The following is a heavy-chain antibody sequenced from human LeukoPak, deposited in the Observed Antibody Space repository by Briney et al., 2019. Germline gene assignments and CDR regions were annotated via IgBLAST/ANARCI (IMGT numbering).Heavy chain of an antibody. CDR3: ARDGVAAAGLDS. CDR2: VNSGGSST. V-gene: IGHV3-74*01. D-gene: IGHD6-13*01. J-gene: IGHJ4*02. Sequence: GGSLRLSCVASGFTFSSYWMHWVRQAPGKGLVWVSRVNSGGSSTGYADSVKGRFTISRDNAKNTLYLQMNSLRAEDTAVYYCARDGVAAAGLDSWGQGTLVTVSS. CDR1: GFTFSSYW.